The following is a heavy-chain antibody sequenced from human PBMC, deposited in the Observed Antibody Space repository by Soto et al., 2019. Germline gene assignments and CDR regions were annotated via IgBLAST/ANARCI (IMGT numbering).Heavy chain of an antibody. CDR3: ARGVYCSSTSCYWGMDV. Sequence: LSLTCAVYGGSFSGYYWSWVRQPPGKGLEWIGEINHSGRTNYNPSLKSRVTISVDTSKNQFSLKLSSVTAADTAVYYCARGVYCSSTSCYWGMDVWGQGTTVTVSS. V-gene: IGHV4-34*01. D-gene: IGHD2-2*01. J-gene: IGHJ6*02. CDR1: GGSFSGYY. CDR2: INHSGRT.